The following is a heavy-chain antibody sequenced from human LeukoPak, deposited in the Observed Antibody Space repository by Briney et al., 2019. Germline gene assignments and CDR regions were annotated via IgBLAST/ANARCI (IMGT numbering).Heavy chain of an antibody. CDR2: ISWNSGSI. CDR1: GFTFDDYA. J-gene: IGHJ4*02. D-gene: IGHD3-9*01. Sequence: GRSPRLSCAASGFTFDDYALHWVRQAPGKGLEWVSGISWNSGSIGYADSVKGRFTISRDNAKNSLYLQMNSLRAEDTALYYCXXXTYVDYDILTGYDYWGQGTLVTVSS. CDR3: XXXTYVDYDILTGYDY. V-gene: IGHV3-9*01.